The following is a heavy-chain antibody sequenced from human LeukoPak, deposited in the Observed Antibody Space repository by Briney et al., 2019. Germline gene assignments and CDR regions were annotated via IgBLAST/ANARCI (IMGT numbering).Heavy chain of an antibody. CDR3: ARNGYCSSTSCYVRYYYYGMDV. D-gene: IGHD2-2*03. CDR1: GYTFTSYG. CDR2: ISAYNGNT. V-gene: IGHV1-18*01. J-gene: IGHJ6*02. Sequence: GASVKVSCKASGYTFTSYGISWVRQAPGQGLEWMGWISAYNGNTNYAQKLQGRVTMTTDTSTSTAYMELRSLRSDDTVVYYCARNGYCSSTSCYVRYYYYGMDVWGQGTTVTVSS.